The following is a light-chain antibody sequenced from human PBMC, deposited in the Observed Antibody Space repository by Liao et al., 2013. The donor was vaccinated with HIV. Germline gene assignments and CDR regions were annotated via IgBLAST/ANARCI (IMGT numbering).Light chain of an antibody. CDR1: NIGSKS. CDR2: YEG. CDR3: QVWDSSSDQYV. J-gene: IGLJ1*01. V-gene: IGLV3-21*04. Sequence: SYVLTQPPSVSVAPGTTATITCEGINIGSKSVHWYQQRPGQAPVLVISYEGDRPSGIPERFSGSKSGNTATLTISRVEAGDEADYYCQVWDSSSDQYVFGTGSKVTVL.